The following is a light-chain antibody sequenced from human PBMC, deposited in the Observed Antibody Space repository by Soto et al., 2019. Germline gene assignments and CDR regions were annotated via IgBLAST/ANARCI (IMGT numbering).Light chain of an antibody. V-gene: IGKV3-20*01. CDR2: GAT. CDR1: QSVTSRH. CDR3: QQYNNSPEYT. J-gene: IGKJ2*01. Sequence: EIVLTQSPGTLSLSPGERATLSCKASQSVTSRHLAWYQQKPGQAPRLLIYGATSRATRIPDRFSGSGSGTDFTLTISRLEPEDFAVYFCQQYNNSPEYTFGQGTNLEIK.